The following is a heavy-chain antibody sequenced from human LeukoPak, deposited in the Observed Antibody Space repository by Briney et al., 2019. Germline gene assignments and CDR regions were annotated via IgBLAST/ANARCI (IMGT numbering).Heavy chain of an antibody. D-gene: IGHD3-10*01. J-gene: IGHJ3*02. CDR3: ARLAGMVRGSVWAFDI. V-gene: IGHV4-4*07. CDR1: GGSISSYY. Sequence: PSETLSLTCTVSGGSISSYYWSWIRQPAGKGLEWIGRIYTSGSTNYNPSLKSRVTMSVDTSKNQFSLKLSSVTAADTAVYYCARLAGMVRGSVWAFDIWGQGTMVTVSS. CDR2: IYTSGST.